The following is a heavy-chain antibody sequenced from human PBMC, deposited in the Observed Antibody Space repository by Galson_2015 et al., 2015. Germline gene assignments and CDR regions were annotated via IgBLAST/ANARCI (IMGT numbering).Heavy chain of an antibody. Sequence: SLRLSCAASGFTFSNYGMSWVRQAPGTGLEWVANIKQDGSEKYYVDSVKGRFTISRDNAKNSLYLQMNSLRAEDTAIYYCSSQTWNGYFDFWGQGIPVTVSS. CDR2: IKQDGSEK. D-gene: IGHD1-1*01. V-gene: IGHV3-7*03. CDR1: GFTFSNYG. J-gene: IGHJ4*03. CDR3: SSQTWNGYFDF.